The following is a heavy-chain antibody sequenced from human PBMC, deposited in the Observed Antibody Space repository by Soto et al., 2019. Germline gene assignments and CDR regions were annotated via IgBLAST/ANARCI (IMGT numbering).Heavy chain of an antibody. D-gene: IGHD5-18*01. V-gene: IGHV4-39*01. Sequence: SETLSLTCSVSGDSITSGSFFWGWVRQPPGKGLAWIGSISHSGSTYYNPSLKSRVTISMDRSKNQFSLNLSSVNDADTAVYYCTRQGYKYGRVDYWGRGTLVTVSS. CDR3: TRQGYKYGRVDY. CDR2: ISHSGST. CDR1: GDSITSGSFF. J-gene: IGHJ4*02.